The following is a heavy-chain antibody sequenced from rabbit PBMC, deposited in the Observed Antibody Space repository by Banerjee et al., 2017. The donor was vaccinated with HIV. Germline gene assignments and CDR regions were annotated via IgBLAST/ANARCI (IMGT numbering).Heavy chain of an antibody. CDR1: GFSFSSSYY. J-gene: IGHJ4*01. Sequence: QEQLVESGGGLVQPEGSLTLTCTASGFSFSSSYYMCWVRQAPGKGLEWIGCIYTGSSGSAHYADWAQGRFTISTTSSTTVTLQMTSLTAADTATYFCAKNEYAGYAGFGYATMWGPGTLVTVS. D-gene: IGHD6-1*01. CDR2: IYTGSSGSA. V-gene: IGHV1S45*01. CDR3: AKNEYAGYAGFGYATM.